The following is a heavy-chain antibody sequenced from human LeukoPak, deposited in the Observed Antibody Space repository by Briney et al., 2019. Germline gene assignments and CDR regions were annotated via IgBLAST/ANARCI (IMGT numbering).Heavy chain of an antibody. Sequence: PSQTLSLTCTVSGGSISSGSYYWSWLRQPAGKGLEWIGRIYTSGSTNYNPSLKSRVTISVDTSKNQFSLKLSSVTAADTAVYYCARALNYYYYMDVWGKGTTVTISS. CDR1: GGSISSGSYY. J-gene: IGHJ6*03. CDR2: IYTSGST. V-gene: IGHV4-61*02. CDR3: ARALNYYYYMDV.